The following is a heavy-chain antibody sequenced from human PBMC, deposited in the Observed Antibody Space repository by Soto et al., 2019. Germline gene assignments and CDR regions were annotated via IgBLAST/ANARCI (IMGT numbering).Heavy chain of an antibody. J-gene: IGHJ5*02. Sequence: GGSLRLSCAASGFTFSDYYMSWIRQAPGKGLERVSYISSSGSTIYYADSVKGRFTISRDNAKNSLYLQMNSLRAEDTAVYYCARDQGRITILRGWFDPWGQGTLVTVSS. CDR3: ARDQGRITILRGWFDP. V-gene: IGHV3-11*01. D-gene: IGHD3-3*01. CDR2: ISSSGSTI. CDR1: GFTFSDYY.